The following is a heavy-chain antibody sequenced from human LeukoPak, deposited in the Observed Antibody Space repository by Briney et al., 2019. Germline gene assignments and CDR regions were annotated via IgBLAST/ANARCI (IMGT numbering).Heavy chain of an antibody. D-gene: IGHD3-22*01. Sequence: ASVKVSCKAAGYTFTSYDISWVRQAPGQGLEWMGWISAYNGNTNYAQKLQGRVTMTTDTSTSTVYMELRSLRSDDTAVYYCARRGHNYYDSSGYYLKDYWGQGTLVTVSS. CDR3: ARRGHNYYDSSGYYLKDY. J-gene: IGHJ4*02. V-gene: IGHV1-18*01. CDR2: ISAYNGNT. CDR1: GYTFTSYD.